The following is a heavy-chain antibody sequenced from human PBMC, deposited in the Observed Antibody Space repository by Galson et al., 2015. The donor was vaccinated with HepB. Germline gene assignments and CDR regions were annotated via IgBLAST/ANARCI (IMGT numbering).Heavy chain of an antibody. J-gene: IGHJ6*02. D-gene: IGHD1-26*01. CDR2: ISSSSTYI. V-gene: IGHV3-11*06. CDR1: GFTFSDYY. Sequence: SLRLSCAASGFTFSDYYMSWIRQAPGKGLEWVSYISSSSTYIYYADSLKGRFTISRDNAKSSLYLQMNSLRAEDTALYYCARDGSSVGATPIDYYYGMDVWGQGTTVTVSS. CDR3: ARDGSSVGATPIDYYYGMDV.